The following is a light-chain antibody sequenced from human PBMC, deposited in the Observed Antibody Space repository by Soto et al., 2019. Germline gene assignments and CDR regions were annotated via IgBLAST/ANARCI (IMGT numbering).Light chain of an antibody. Sequence: QSALTQPPSASGSPGQSVTISCTGTSSDVGHYSYVSWYQQHPGKAPKLLIYEITERPSGVPDRFSASKSGNPASLTVSGLQAEDEADYYCSSYVGTNNFVFGTGTKLTVL. CDR3: SSYVGTNNFV. CDR2: EIT. CDR1: SSDVGHYSY. J-gene: IGLJ1*01. V-gene: IGLV2-8*01.